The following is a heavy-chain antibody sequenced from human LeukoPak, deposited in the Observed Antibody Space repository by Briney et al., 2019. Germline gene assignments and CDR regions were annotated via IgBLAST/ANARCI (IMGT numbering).Heavy chain of an antibody. V-gene: IGHV1-46*01. D-gene: IGHD3-22*01. Sequence: ASVKVSCKASGYTFTSYYMHWVRQAPGQGLEWMGIINPSGGSTSYAQKFQGRVTMTRDTSTSTVYMGLSSLRSEDTAVYYCARDFYYYDSSGYNHFDYWGQGTLVTVSS. CDR2: INPSGGST. CDR1: GYTFTSYY. J-gene: IGHJ4*02. CDR3: ARDFYYYDSSGYNHFDY.